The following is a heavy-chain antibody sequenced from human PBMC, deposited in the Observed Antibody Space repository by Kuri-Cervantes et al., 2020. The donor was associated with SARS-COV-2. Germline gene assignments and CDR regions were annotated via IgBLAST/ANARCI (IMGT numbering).Heavy chain of an antibody. CDR3: ARVFYYDSSGYYPHYYYYMDV. J-gene: IGHJ6*03. V-gene: IGHV4-61*09. D-gene: IGHD3-22*01. CDR1: GGSISSGSYY. Sequence: SETLSLTCTVSGGSISSGSYYWSWIRQPAGKGLEWIGYIYTSGSTNYNPSLKSRVTISVDTSKNQFPLKLSSVTAADTAVYHCARVFYYDSSGYYPHYYYYMDVWGKGTTVTVSS. CDR2: IYTSGST.